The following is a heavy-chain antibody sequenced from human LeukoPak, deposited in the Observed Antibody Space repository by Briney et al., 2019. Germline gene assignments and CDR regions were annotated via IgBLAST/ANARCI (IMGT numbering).Heavy chain of an antibody. CDR1: GGSFSGYY. CDR3: ARGAQDIVVVVAATSVYFDY. D-gene: IGHD2-15*01. CDR2: INHSGST. V-gene: IGHV4-34*01. J-gene: IGHJ4*02. Sequence: SETLSLTCAVYGGSFSGYYWSWIRQPPGKGLEWIGEINHSGSTNYNPSLKSRVTISVDTSKNQFSLKLSSVTAADTAVHYCARGAQDIVVVVAATSVYFDYWGQGTLVTVSS.